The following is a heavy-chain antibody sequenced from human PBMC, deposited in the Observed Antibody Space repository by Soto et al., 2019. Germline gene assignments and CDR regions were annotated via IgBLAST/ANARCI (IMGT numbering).Heavy chain of an antibody. CDR1: GDSVYSRPHS. CDR2: IYYSGTT. V-gene: IGHV4-31*03. CDR3: AGPTYYFHY. J-gene: IGHJ4*02. Sequence: QVQLQESGPGLLKPTQTLSLTCTVSGDSVYSRPHSWTWIRQLPDKGLEYIGYIYYSGTTYYNPSLKSRVPISLDTSKNQFYLNLTSVTAADTAVYYCAGPTYYFHYWGQGALVTVSS. D-gene: IGHD3-16*01.